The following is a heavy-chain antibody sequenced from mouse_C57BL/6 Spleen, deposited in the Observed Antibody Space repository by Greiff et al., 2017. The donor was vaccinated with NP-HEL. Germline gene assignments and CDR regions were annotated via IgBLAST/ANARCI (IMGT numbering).Heavy chain of an antibody. V-gene: IGHV1-80*01. CDR2: IYPGDGDT. Sequence: QVQLQQSGAELVKPGASVKISCKASGYGFSSYWMNWVKQRPGKGLEWIGQIYPGDGDTNYNGKFKGKATLTADKSSSTAYMQLSSLTSEDSAVYFCARGIGYGSSPFDYWGQGTTLTVSS. J-gene: IGHJ2*01. CDR1: GYGFSSYW. D-gene: IGHD1-1*01. CDR3: ARGIGYGSSPFDY.